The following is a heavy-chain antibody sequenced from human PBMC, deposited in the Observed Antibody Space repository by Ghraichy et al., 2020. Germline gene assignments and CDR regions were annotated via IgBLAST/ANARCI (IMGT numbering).Heavy chain of an antibody. CDR2: ISGST. Sequence: SQTLSLTCTVSGGSISGYYWNWIRQTPGKGLEWIGFISGSTKYNPSLKSRVTISVDTSKNQFSLELRSVTAADTATYYCARDKVHVGSGKVAFDVWGQGAMVTVPS. CDR1: GGSISGYY. J-gene: IGHJ3*01. V-gene: IGHV4-59*01. CDR3: ARDKVHVGSGKVAFDV. D-gene: IGHD3-10*01.